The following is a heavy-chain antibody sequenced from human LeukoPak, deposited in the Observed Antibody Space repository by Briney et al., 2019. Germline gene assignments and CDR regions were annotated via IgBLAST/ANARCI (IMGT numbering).Heavy chain of an antibody. V-gene: IGHV3-7*01. Sequence: PGGFLRLSCAASGFTFSSYWMSWVRQAPGKGLEWVANIKQDGSEKYYVDSVKGRFTISRDNAKNSLYLQMNSLRAEDTAVYYCARVPYSSSWFLFDPWGQGTLVTVSS. D-gene: IGHD6-13*01. CDR2: IKQDGSEK. CDR1: GFTFSSYW. CDR3: ARVPYSSSWFLFDP. J-gene: IGHJ5*02.